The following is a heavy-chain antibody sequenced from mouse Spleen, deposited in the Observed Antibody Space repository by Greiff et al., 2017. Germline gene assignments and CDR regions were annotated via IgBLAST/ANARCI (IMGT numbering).Heavy chain of an antibody. J-gene: IGHJ4*01. D-gene: IGHD1-1*01. CDR2: ISNLAYSI. V-gene: IGHV5-15*01. CDR3: ARRGRWYAMDY. CDR1: GFTFSDYG. Sequence: EVKLVESGGGLVKPGGSLKLSCAASGFTFSDYGMAWVRQAPGKGPEWVAFISNLAYSIYYADTVTGRFTISRENAKNTLYLEMSSLRSEDTAMYYCARRGRWYAMDYWGQGTSVTVSS.